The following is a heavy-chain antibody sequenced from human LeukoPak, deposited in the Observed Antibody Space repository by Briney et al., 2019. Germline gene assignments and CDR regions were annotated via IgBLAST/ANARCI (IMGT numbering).Heavy chain of an antibody. CDR3: AKDVGVAVTGALDF. CDR1: GFTFDDYA. Sequence: PGRSLRLSCAASGFTFDDYAMHWVRQAPGKGLEWVSGINWNSGSIGYADSVKGRFTISRDNAKNSLYLQMNGLRPEDTALYYRAKDVGVAVTGALDFWGQGTLVTVSS. J-gene: IGHJ4*02. D-gene: IGHD6-19*01. CDR2: INWNSGSI. V-gene: IGHV3-9*01.